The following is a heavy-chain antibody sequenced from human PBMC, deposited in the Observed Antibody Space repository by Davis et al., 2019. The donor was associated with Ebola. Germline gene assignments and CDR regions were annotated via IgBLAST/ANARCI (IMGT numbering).Heavy chain of an antibody. CDR3: ATAGGYDSRNSYIHFDS. J-gene: IGHJ4*02. Sequence: PGGSLRLSCAASGFTFNAYYMTWVRQAPGKGLEWVANIKQDGSEGYYMDSVKGRFTISRDNAKSSLYLQMNSLRAEDTAMYYCATAGGYDSRNSYIHFDSWGQGTLVTVSS. D-gene: IGHD3-22*01. CDR1: GFTFNAYY. CDR2: IKQDGSEG. V-gene: IGHV3-7*01.